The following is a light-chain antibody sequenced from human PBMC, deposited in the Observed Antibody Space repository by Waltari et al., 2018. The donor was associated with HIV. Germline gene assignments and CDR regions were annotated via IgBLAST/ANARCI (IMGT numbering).Light chain of an antibody. Sequence: QSALTQPASVSGSPGQSITISCTGTSSDVGGYNYVSWYQQHPGKAPKLMIYEVTSRPSGVSNRFSGSKSGDTASLTISGLQAEDEADYYCSSYTSSTTPYVFGAGTEVTVL. V-gene: IGLV2-14*01. CDR3: SSYTSSTTPYV. CDR1: SSDVGGYNY. J-gene: IGLJ1*01. CDR2: EVT.